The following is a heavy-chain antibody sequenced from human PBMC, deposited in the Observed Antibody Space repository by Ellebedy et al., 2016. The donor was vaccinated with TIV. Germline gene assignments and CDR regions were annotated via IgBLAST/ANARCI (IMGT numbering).Heavy chain of an antibody. CDR2: INNASRYS. Sequence: GGSLRLSCAASGFTFSTYAMTWVRQAPGKGLEWVSSINNASRYSHYADSVKGRFTISRDNAKNSLYLQMNSLRAEDTAVYYCARAPDCSGSNCSFDSWGQGTLVTVSS. V-gene: IGHV3-21*01. CDR1: GFTFSTYA. D-gene: IGHD2-15*01. CDR3: ARAPDCSGSNCSFDS. J-gene: IGHJ4*02.